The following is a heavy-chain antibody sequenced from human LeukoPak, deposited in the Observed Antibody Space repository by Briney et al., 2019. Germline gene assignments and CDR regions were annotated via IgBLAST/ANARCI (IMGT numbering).Heavy chain of an antibody. Sequence: SETLSLTCTVSGGSISSSSYYWGWIHQPPGKGLEWIGSIYYSGSTYYNPSLKSRVTMSVDTSKNQFSLKLSSVTAADTAVYYCARDDSSGPWYNWFDPWGQGTLVTVSS. J-gene: IGHJ5*02. CDR3: ARDDSSGPWYNWFDP. CDR1: GGSISSSSYY. CDR2: IYYSGST. D-gene: IGHD3-22*01. V-gene: IGHV4-39*07.